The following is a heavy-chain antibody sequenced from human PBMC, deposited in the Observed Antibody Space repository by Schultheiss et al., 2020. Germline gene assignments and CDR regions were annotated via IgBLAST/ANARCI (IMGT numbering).Heavy chain of an antibody. CDR1: GYTFTSYY. CDR2: IDASGGSA. CDR3: ARGSLSITGTEGGMDI. D-gene: IGHD1-20*01. Sequence: ASVKVSCKASGYTFTSYYIHWVRQAPGHGLEWMGVIDASGGSANYVENFQGRVTMTRDTSTSTVYMELSSLRYDDTAVFFCARGSLSITGTEGGMDILGQGTTVTVSS. V-gene: IGHV1-46*01. J-gene: IGHJ6*02.